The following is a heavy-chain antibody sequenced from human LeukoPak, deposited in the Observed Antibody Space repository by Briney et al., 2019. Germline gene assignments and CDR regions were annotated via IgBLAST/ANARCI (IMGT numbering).Heavy chain of an antibody. Sequence: GSSVKVSCKASGGTFSSYAISWVRQAPGQGLEWRGGIIPIFVTANYAQKFQGRVTTTTDESTSTAYMELSSLRSEDTAVYYCARDHQSLGYCSGGSCPGRYYYYYMDVWGKGTTVTVSS. CDR3: ARDHQSLGYCSGGSCPGRYYYYYMDV. J-gene: IGHJ6*03. CDR1: GGTFSSYA. D-gene: IGHD2-15*01. V-gene: IGHV1-69*05. CDR2: IIPIFVTA.